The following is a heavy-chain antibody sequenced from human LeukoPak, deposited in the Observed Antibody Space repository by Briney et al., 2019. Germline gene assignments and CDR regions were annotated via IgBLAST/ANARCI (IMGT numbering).Heavy chain of an antibody. CDR3: ARDRPYYYGSGSYYVPIRRCYYYMDV. CDR2: ISGSGGST. D-gene: IGHD3-10*01. V-gene: IGHV3-23*01. J-gene: IGHJ6*03. CDR1: GITLSNYG. Sequence: GGSLRLSCAVSGITLSNYGMSWGRQAPGKGLEWVAGISGSGGSTNYADSVKGRFTISRDNPKNTLYLQMNSLRAEDTAVYYCARDRPYYYGSGSYYVPIRRCYYYMDVWGKGTTVTVSS.